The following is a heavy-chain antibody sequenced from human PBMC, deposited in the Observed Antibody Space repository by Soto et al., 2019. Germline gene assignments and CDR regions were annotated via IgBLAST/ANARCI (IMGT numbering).Heavy chain of an antibody. Sequence: SETLSLTCTVSGGSISSRIYYWGWIRQPPGKGLEWIGSIYYSGSTYYNPSLKSRVTISVDTSKNQFSLKLSSVTAADTAVYYCARHLYYYYYGMDVWGQGTTVTVSS. CDR3: ARHLYYYYYGMDV. J-gene: IGHJ6*02. V-gene: IGHV4-39*01. CDR2: IYYSGST. CDR1: GGSISSRIYY.